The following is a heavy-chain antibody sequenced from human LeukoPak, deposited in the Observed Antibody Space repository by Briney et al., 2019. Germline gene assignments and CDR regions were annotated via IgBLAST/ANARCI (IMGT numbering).Heavy chain of an antibody. Sequence: GGSLRLSCAASGFTFSSYSMNWVRQAPGKGLEWVSYISSSSSTIYYADSVKGRFTISRDNAKNSLYLQMNSLRAEDTAVYYCARRWGFGGSYGMDVWGQGTTVTVSS. CDR2: ISSSSSTI. D-gene: IGHD3-10*01. CDR3: ARRWGFGGSYGMDV. J-gene: IGHJ6*02. V-gene: IGHV3-48*01. CDR1: GFTFSSYS.